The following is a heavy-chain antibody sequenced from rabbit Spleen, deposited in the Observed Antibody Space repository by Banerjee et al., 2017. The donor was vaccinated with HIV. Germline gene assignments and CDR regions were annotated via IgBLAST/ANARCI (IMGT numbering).Heavy chain of an antibody. CDR2: IDAGSSGFT. V-gene: IGHV1S45*01. Sequence: QEQLVESGGGLVQPEGSLTLTCTASGFTISSSYYMCWVRQAPGKGLEWIACIDAGSSGFTYFATWAKGRFTISRTSSTTVTLQMTRLTVADTATYFCARDTSSSFSSYGMDLWGPGTLVTVS. D-gene: IGHD1-1*01. J-gene: IGHJ6*01. CDR3: ARDTSSSFSSYGMDL. CDR1: GFTISSSYY.